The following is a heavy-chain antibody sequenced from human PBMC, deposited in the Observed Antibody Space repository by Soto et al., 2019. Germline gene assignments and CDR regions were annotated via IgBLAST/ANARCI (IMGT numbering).Heavy chain of an antibody. CDR1: GYTFISHG. CDR2: ISGKNGNT. D-gene: IGHD2-15*01. CDR3: ARVSSSIVVVPDYGIDV. J-gene: IGHJ6*02. Sequence: QVQLVQSGVEVKKPGASVKVSCKASGYTFISHGISWVRQAPGQGLEWMGWISGKNGNTNYAQKLQGRVTLTTDTTTSTAYMELRSLRSADKAVYYCARVSSSIVVVPDYGIDVWGQGTTVTVSS. V-gene: IGHV1-18*04.